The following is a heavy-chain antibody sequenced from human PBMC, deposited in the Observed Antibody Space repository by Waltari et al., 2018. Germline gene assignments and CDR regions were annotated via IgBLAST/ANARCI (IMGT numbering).Heavy chain of an antibody. CDR1: GSPFTRYG. D-gene: IGHD1-26*01. CDR2: ISYDGSNK. CDR3: ATLTYSGSQDY. Sequence: QVQLVQSGGGVVQPGGSLRLSCEAPGSPFTRYGMHWVRQAPGKGLEWVAVISYDGSNKYYADSVKGRFTISRDNSKNTLYLQMNSLRAEDTAVYYCATLTYSGSQDYWGQGTLVTVSS. V-gene: IGHV3-30*03. J-gene: IGHJ4*02.